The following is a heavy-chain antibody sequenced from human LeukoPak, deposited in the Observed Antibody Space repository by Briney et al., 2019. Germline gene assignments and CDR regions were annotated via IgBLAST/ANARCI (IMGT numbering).Heavy chain of an antibody. CDR3: ARHSGPYRSFDY. CDR2: IYYSGST. D-gene: IGHD3-10*01. V-gene: IGHV4-59*08. J-gene: IGHJ4*02. CDR1: GGSISSYY. Sequence: PSETLSLTCTVSGGSISSYYWSWIRQPPGKGLEWIGYIYYSGSTNYNPSLKSRVTISVDTSKNQFSLKLTSVTAADTAVYCCARHSGPYRSFDYWGQGTLVTVSS.